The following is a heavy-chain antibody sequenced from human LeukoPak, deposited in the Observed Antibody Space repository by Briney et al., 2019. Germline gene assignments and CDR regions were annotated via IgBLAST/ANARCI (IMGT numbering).Heavy chain of an antibody. CDR3: ARGLGGMDV. D-gene: IGHD3-16*01. CDR2: INHSGST. Sequence: GSLRLSCAASGFTFRDYYMGWIRQAPGKGLEWIGEINHSGSTNYNPSLKSRVTISVDTSKNQFSLKLSSVTAADTAVYYCARGLGGMDVWGKGTTVTVSS. J-gene: IGHJ6*04. CDR1: GFTFRDYY. V-gene: IGHV4-34*01.